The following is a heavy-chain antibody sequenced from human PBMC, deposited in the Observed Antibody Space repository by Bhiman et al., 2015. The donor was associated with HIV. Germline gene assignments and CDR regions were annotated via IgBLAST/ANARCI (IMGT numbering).Heavy chain of an antibody. J-gene: IGHJ4*02. Sequence: EVQLVESGGGLVKPGGSLRLSCAASGFTFSTYNMNWVRQAPGKGLEWVSLISSTSTTIFYADSVKGRFTISRDNAKKSLYLQMSSLRAEDTAVYYCVRGYTYSNRLLGFDYWGQGTLVT. CDR2: ISSTSTTI. V-gene: IGHV3-21*01. CDR1: GFTFSTYN. D-gene: IGHD5-18*01. CDR3: VRGYTYSNRLLGFDY.